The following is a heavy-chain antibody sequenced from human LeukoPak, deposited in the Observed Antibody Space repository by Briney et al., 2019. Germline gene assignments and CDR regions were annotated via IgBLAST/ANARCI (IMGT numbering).Heavy chain of an antibody. V-gene: IGHV3-9*01. CDR2: ISWNSGSI. CDR1: GFTFDDYA. Sequence: SLRLSCAASGFTFDDYAMHWVRQAPGKGLEWVSGISWNSGSIGYADSVKGRFTISRDNAKNSLYLQMNSLRAEDTALYYCAKDRRSWYYFDYWGQGTLVTVSS. J-gene: IGHJ4*02. D-gene: IGHD6-13*01. CDR3: AKDRRSWYYFDY.